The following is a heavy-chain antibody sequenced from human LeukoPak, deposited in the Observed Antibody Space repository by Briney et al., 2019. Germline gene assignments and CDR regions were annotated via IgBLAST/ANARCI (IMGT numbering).Heavy chain of an antibody. CDR1: GFTFSSYW. CDR2: INPGGRSI. D-gene: IGHD1-14*01. CDR3: SRSNQADDY. V-gene: IGHV3-74*01. Sequence: PGRSVRLFCAASGFTFSSYWMHWARRVRGGGLVWVARINPGGRSITYADSVKRRFTISRDNAKNTLYLQMDSLRAEDTGVYYCSRSNQADDYWVQETLVTVSS. J-gene: IGHJ4*02.